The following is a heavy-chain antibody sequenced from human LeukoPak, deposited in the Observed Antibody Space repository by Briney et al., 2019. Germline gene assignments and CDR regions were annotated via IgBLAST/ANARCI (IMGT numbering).Heavy chain of an antibody. CDR1: GYTFTSYG. V-gene: IGHV1-18*01. CDR2: ISAYNGNT. CDR3: ARRLAPKNYDFWSSFYYYYGMDV. D-gene: IGHD3-3*01. J-gene: IGHJ6*02. Sequence: ASVKVSCTASGYTFTSYGISWVRQAPGQGLEWMGWISAYNGNTNYAQKLQGRVTMTTDTSTSTAYMELRSLRSDDPAVYYCARRLAPKNYDFWSSFYYYYGMDVWGQGTTVTVSS.